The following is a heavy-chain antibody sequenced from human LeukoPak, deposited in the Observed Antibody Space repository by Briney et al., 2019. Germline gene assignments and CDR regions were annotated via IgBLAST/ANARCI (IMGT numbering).Heavy chain of an antibody. J-gene: IGHJ5*02. D-gene: IGHD5-24*01. CDR1: GFTVSSNY. CDR3: ARVGVDGYNYVWFDP. Sequence: GGSLRLSCAASGFTVSSNYMSWVRQAPGKGLEWVSVIYSGGSTYYADSVKGRFTISRGNSKNTLYLQMNSLRAEDTAVYYCARVGVDGYNYVWFDPWGQGTLVTVSS. V-gene: IGHV3-53*01. CDR2: IYSGGST.